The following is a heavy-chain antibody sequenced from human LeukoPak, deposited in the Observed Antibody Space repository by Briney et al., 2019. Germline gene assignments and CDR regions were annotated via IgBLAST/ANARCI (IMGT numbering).Heavy chain of an antibody. CDR3: ARDADYGDYRFDY. D-gene: IGHD4-17*01. CDR2: ISGSSSYI. CDR1: GFIFTNYA. J-gene: IGHJ4*02. V-gene: IGHV3-21*01. Sequence: GGSLRLSCAASGFIFTNYAMSWVRQAPGKGLEWVSSISGSSSYIYYADSVKGRFTISRDNAKNSLYLQMNSLRVDDTAVYYCARDADYGDYRFDYWGQGTLVTVSS.